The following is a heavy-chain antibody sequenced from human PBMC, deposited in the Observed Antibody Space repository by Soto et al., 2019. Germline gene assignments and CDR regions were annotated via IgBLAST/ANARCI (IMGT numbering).Heavy chain of an antibody. V-gene: IGHV3-23*01. D-gene: IGHD3-3*01. CDR1: GFTFSSYA. CDR3: AIDLCGFRFLEWFLDY. Sequence: GGSLRLSCAASGFTFSSYAMSWVRQAPGKGLEWVSAISGSGGSTYYADSVKGRFTISRDNSKNTLYLQMNSLRAEDTAVYYCAIDLCGFRFLEWFLDYWGQGTLVTVSS. J-gene: IGHJ4*02. CDR2: ISGSGGST.